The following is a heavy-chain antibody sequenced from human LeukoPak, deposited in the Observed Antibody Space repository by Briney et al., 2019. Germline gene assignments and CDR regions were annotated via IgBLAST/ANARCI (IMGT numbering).Heavy chain of an antibody. D-gene: IGHD1-1*01. V-gene: IGHV1-18*04. Sequence: GASVKVSCKASGYIFTTYSISWVRQAPGQGLEWMGWISTYSGNINYAQKFQGRVTMTTDTSTSTAYMELRSLRSDDTAMYYCAIDRPSAIGTTARFDPWGRGTLVAVSS. CDR3: AIDRPSAIGTTARFDP. J-gene: IGHJ5*02. CDR2: ISTYSGNI. CDR1: GYIFTTYS.